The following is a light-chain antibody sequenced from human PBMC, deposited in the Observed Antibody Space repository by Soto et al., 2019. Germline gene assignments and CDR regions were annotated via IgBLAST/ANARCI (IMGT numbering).Light chain of an antibody. CDR2: SAS. V-gene: IGKV1-39*01. Sequence: DIQMTQSPSSLSASVGDRVTITCRASQSISSHLNWYQQKPGKAPNLLIYSASKLHSVVPSRFSGSGSGTDFTLIISSLQPEDFATYYCQQSSSNPLTFGGGTRV. CDR3: QQSSSNPLT. J-gene: IGKJ4*01. CDR1: QSISSH.